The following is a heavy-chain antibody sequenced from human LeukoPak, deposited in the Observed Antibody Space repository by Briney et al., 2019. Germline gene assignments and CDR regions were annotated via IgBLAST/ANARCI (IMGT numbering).Heavy chain of an antibody. CDR2: IKQDGSEK. CDR1: GFTFSSYW. J-gene: IGHJ4*02. V-gene: IGHV3-7*01. D-gene: IGHD3-22*01. CDR3: ARSYYYDSSGYSPLGY. Sequence: GGSLRLSCAASGFTFSSYWMRWVRQAPGKGLEWVANIKQDGSEKYYVDSVKGRFTISRDNAKNSLYLQMNSLRAEDTAVYYCARSYYYDSSGYSPLGYWGQGTMVTVSS.